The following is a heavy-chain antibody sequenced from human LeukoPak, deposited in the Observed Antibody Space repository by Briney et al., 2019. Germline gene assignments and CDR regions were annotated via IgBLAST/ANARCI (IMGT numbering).Heavy chain of an antibody. CDR3: ARALSWTTESYYYMDV. CDR2: MNPNSLNT. Sequence: GASVKVSCKTSGYTFMSYDINWVRQATGQGLEWMGWMNPNSLNTGYGRRFQGRVTMTMNTSMSTAYMELSSLRSEDTAVYYCARALSWTTESYYYMDVWGKGTTVTVSS. V-gene: IGHV1-8*01. D-gene: IGHD3/OR15-3a*01. CDR1: GYTFMSYD. J-gene: IGHJ6*03.